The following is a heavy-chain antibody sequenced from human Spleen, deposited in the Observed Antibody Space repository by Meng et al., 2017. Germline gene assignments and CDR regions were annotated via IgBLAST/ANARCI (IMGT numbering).Heavy chain of an antibody. J-gene: IGHJ4*02. V-gene: IGHV1-2*02. D-gene: IGHD6-25*01. Sequence: ASVKVSCKASGYTFTAYYMHWVRQAPGQGPEWMGWINPNSGDTNYAQNFQGRVTMTRDTSIKTAYMELSRLRSDDTAMYYCARDEDISAAGKLFGDYWGQGTLVTVSS. CDR3: ARDEDISAAGKLFGDY. CDR1: GYTFTAYY. CDR2: INPNSGDT.